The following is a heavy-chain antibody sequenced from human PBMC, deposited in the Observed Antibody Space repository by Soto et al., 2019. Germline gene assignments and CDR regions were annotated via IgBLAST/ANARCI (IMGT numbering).Heavy chain of an antibody. D-gene: IGHD2-8*02. Sequence: ASVKVSCKASGYTFTSYDINWVRQATGQGLEWMGWMNPNSGNTGYAQKFQGRVTMTRNTSISTAYMELSSLRSEDTAVYYCARGLKSDLTGSSPLWVVLYAGWLDPWGQGTLVTVSS. CDR3: ARGLKSDLTGSSPLWVVLYAGWLDP. V-gene: IGHV1-8*01. J-gene: IGHJ5*02. CDR1: GYTFTSYD. CDR2: MNPNSGNT.